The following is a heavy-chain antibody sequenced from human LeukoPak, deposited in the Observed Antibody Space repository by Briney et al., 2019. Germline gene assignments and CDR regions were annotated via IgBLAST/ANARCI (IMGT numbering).Heavy chain of an antibody. CDR1: GGSISSGDYY. J-gene: IGHJ4*02. V-gene: IGHV4-30-2*01. D-gene: IGHD3-10*01. CDR2: IYHSGST. Sequence: PSETLSLTCTVSGGSISSGDYYWSWIRQPPGKGLEWIGYIYHSGSTYYNPSLKSRVTISVDRSKNQFSLKLSSVTAADTAVYYCAREDGRNYYGSGSSPGWGQGTLVTVSS. CDR3: AREDGRNYYGSGSSPG.